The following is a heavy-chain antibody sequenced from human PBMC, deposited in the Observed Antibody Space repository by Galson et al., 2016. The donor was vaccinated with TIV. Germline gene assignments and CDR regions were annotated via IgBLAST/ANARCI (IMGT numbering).Heavy chain of an antibody. V-gene: IGHV3-30*04. CDR3: ARDRSIYFYYGMDV. J-gene: IGHJ6*02. CDR2: ISYDGSNK. CDR1: GFIFSPYA. Sequence: SLRLSCAASGFIFSPYAVHWVRQAPGKGLEWVAVISYDGSNKYYADSVKGRFTISRDNSKNTLSLQMNSLRAEDTAVYYCARDRSIYFYYGMDVWGQGTTVTVSS.